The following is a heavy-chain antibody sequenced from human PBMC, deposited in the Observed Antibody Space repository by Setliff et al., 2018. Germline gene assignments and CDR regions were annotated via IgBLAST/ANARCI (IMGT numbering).Heavy chain of an antibody. J-gene: IGHJ4*02. Sequence: VKVSCKASGYTLSNSILSWVRQAPGQGLEWMGWISAYNGKTYFAQKFQDRITLTTDTSTNTGYLELRGLRSDDTAVYYCLRLVRYCTKIACQATSGDEVWGLGTLVTVSS. CDR1: GYTLSNSI. V-gene: IGHV1-18*01. CDR3: LRLVRYCTKIACQATSGDEV. D-gene: IGHD2-8*01. CDR2: ISAYNGKT.